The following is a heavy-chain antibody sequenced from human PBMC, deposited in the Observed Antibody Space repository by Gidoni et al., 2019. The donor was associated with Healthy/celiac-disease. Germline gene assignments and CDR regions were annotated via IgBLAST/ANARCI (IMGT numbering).Heavy chain of an antibody. Sequence: QVPLVESGGGVVQHGLSLRISCAASGFTLRSYAMHWVRQAPGKGLEGVAVISYDVRNKDYADSVKGLFTISRDNSKNTLYLQMNSLRAEDTAVYYCARGADFWSGYRSYYYYGMDVWGQGTTVTVSS. CDR1: GFTLRSYA. CDR3: ARGADFWSGYRSYYYYGMDV. CDR2: ISYDVRNK. D-gene: IGHD3-3*01. V-gene: IGHV3-30*04. J-gene: IGHJ6*02.